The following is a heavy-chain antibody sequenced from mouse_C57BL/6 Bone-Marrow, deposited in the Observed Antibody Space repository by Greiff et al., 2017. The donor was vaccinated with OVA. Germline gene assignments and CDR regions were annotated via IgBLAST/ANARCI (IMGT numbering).Heavy chain of an antibody. CDR1: GYTFTSYG. J-gene: IGHJ2*01. CDR3: ARSTRPLFDY. CDR2: IYPRSGNT. V-gene: IGHV1-81*01. Sequence: LVESGAELARPGASVKLSCKASGYTFTSYGISWVKQRTGQGLEWIGEIYPRSGNTYYNEKFKGKATLTADKSSSTAYMELRGLTSEDSAVYFCARSTRPLFDYWGQGTTLTVSS.